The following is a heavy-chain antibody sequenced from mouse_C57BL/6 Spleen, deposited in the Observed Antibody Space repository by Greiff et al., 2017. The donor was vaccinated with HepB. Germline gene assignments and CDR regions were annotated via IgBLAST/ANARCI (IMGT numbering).Heavy chain of an antibody. J-gene: IGHJ1*03. V-gene: IGHV1-18*01. CDR1: GYTFTDYN. CDR3: ASRGLRRGYFDV. D-gene: IGHD2-4*01. Sequence: VQLQQSGPELVKPGASVKIPCKASGYTFTDYNMDWVKQSHGKSLEWIGDINPNNGGTIYNQKFKGKATLTVDKSSSTAYMELRSLTSEDTAVYYCASRGLRRGYFDVWGTGTTVTVSS. CDR2: INPNNGGT.